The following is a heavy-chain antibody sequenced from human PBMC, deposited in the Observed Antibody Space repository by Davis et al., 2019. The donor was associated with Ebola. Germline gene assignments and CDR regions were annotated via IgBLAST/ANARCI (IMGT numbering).Heavy chain of an antibody. CDR2: ISASGDAT. Sequence: GESLKISCAASGFTFSDYYMSWVRQAPGKGLEWVSAISASGDATYYADSVKGRFTISSDHSKNMLSLEMNSLRAEDAAIYYCARRGAGGYWWGAFDYWGQGTLVTVSS. CDR3: ARRGAGGYWWGAFDY. V-gene: IGHV3-23*01. J-gene: IGHJ4*02. CDR1: GFTFSDYY. D-gene: IGHD2-21*01.